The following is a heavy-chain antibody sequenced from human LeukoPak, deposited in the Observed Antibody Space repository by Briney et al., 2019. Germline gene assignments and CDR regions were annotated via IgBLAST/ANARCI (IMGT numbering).Heavy chain of an antibody. CDR3: AGERRPQRTRKYGAPVIYNFYFGLDV. V-gene: IGHV4-30-4*08. CDR2: IYHSGST. J-gene: IGHJ6*02. D-gene: IGHD4-17*01. CDR1: GGSISSGGYY. Sequence: PSETLSLTCTVSGGSISSGGYYWSWIRQHPGKGLEWIGHIYHSGSTSYNPSLQNRLILSIDTSKNQFSLTLTSVTAADTAVYYCAGERRPQRTRKYGAPVIYNFYFGLDVWGQGTSVIVSS.